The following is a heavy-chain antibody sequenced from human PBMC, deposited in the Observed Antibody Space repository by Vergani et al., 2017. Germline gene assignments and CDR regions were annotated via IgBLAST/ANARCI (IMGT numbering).Heavy chain of an antibody. CDR3: AQSRYTGGYMDV. CDR1: GGTFSSYA. CDR2: INTNTGNP. V-gene: IGHV7-4-1*02. J-gene: IGHJ6*03. D-gene: IGHD1-14*01. Sequence: QVQLVQSGAEVKKPGSSVKVSCKASGGTFSSYAISWVRQAPGQGLEWMGWINTNTGNPTYAQGFTGRFVFSLDTSVSTAYLQISSLKAEDTAVYYCAQSRYTGGYMDVWGKGTTVTVSS.